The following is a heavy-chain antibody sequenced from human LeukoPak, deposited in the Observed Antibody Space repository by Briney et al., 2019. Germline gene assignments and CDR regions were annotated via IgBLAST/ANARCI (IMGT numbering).Heavy chain of an antibody. J-gene: IGHJ6*02. CDR3: ARDGIVAYYYYGMDV. V-gene: IGHV3-48*03. CDR1: GFTFSSYE. CDR2: ISSSGSTI. D-gene: IGHD3-22*01. Sequence: GGSLRLSCAASGFTFSSYEMNWVRQAPGKGLEWVSYISSSGSTIYYADSVKGRFTISRDNAKNSLYLQTNSLRAEDTAVYYCARDGIVAYYYYGMDVWGQGTTVTVSS.